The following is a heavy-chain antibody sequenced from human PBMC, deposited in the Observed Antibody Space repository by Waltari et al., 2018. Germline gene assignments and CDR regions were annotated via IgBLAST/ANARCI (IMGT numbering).Heavy chain of an antibody. CDR2: VDPEDGET. J-gene: IGHJ4*02. V-gene: IGHV1-69-2*01. CDR3: ARSLYYYDSSGYHYSRTTFDY. D-gene: IGHD3-22*01. Sequence: EVQLVQSGAEVKKPGATVKISCKASGYTFTDYYMHWVQQAPGKGLEWMGRVDPEDGETIYAEKFQGRVTITADTSTDTAYMELSSLRSEDTAVYYCARSLYYYDSSGYHYSRTTFDYWGQGTLVTVSS. CDR1: GYTFTDYY.